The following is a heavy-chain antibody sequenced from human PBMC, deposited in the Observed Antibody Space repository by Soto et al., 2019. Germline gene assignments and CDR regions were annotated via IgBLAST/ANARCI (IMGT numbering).Heavy chain of an antibody. CDR3: RRSSRYSTDV. CDR2: IYSSGST. J-gene: IGHJ6*02. CDR1: GGSISSSSYY. Sequence: SETLSLTCTVSGGSISSSSYYWGWIRQPPGKGLEWIGSIYSSGSTYYNLSLKSRVTISVDTSKNQFSLKLSSVTAADTAVYYCRRSSRYSTDVWGQGTTVTGLL. D-gene: IGHD6-13*01. V-gene: IGHV4-39*01.